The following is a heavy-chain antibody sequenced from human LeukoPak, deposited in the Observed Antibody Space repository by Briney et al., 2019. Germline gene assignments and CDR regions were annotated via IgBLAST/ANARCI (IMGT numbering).Heavy chain of an antibody. V-gene: IGHV3-48*01. CDR1: GFTFSTYS. D-gene: IGHD6-19*01. CDR2: ISSSSSTI. CDR3: GREWQWLVDY. Sequence: GGSLRLSCAASGFTFSTYSMNWVRQSPGKGLEWVSYISSSSSTIYYADSVKGRFTISRVNAKNSLYLQMNSLRAEDTAVYYCGREWQWLVDYWGQGTLVTVSS. J-gene: IGHJ4*02.